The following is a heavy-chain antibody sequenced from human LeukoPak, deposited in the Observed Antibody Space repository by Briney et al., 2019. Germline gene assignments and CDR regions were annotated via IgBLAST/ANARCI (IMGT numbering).Heavy chain of an antibody. V-gene: IGHV4-59*08. Sequence: PSETLSLTCTVSGGSISSYYWSWIRQPPGKGLEWIGYIYYSGSTNYNPSLKSRVTISVDTSRNQFSLKLSSVTAADTAVYYCATGRRGYAFDIWGQGTTVTVSS. D-gene: IGHD3-16*01. CDR2: IYYSGST. CDR1: GGSISSYY. CDR3: ATGRRGYAFDI. J-gene: IGHJ3*02.